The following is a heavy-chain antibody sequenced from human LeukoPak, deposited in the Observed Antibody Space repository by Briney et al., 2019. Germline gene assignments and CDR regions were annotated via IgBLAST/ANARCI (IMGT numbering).Heavy chain of an antibody. Sequence: PGGSLRLSCTTSGFTFGDFAMSWFRQAPGKGLEWVAVIWYDGSNKYYADSVKGRFTISRDNSKNTLYLQMNSLRAEDTAVYYCARGYGGYGFAPMRNNWFDPWGQGTLVTVSS. J-gene: IGHJ5*02. CDR3: ARGYGGYGFAPMRNNWFDP. CDR1: GFTFGDFA. CDR2: IWYDGSNK. V-gene: IGHV3-33*01. D-gene: IGHD5-12*01.